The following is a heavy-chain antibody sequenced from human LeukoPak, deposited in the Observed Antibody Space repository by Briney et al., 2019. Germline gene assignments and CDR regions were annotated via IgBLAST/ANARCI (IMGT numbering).Heavy chain of an antibody. Sequence: SGPTLVNPAQTLTLTCTFSGFSLSTSGMCVSWIRQPPGKALEWLARIDWDDDKYYSTSLKTRLTISKDTSKNQVVLTMTNMDPVDTATYYCARTAMVRGVIGDFDYWGQGTLVTVSS. J-gene: IGHJ4*02. CDR3: ARTAMVRGVIGDFDY. CDR2: IDWDDDK. D-gene: IGHD3-10*01. V-gene: IGHV2-70*11. CDR1: GFSLSTSGMC.